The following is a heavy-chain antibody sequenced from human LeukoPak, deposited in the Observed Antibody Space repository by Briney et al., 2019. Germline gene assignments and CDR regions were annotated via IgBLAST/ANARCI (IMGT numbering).Heavy chain of an antibody. CDR3: ARDGSNWSNDYYHGVDV. J-gene: IGHJ6*02. CDR1: GGSISSYY. V-gene: IGHV4-59*01. D-gene: IGHD4-11*01. CDR2: IYYSGST. Sequence: SETLSLTCTVSGGSISSYYWSCIRQPPGKGLEWIGYIYYSGSTNYNPSLKSRVTISVDTSKNQFSLRLSSVTAADTAVYYCARDGSNWSNDYYHGVDVWGQGTTVTVSS.